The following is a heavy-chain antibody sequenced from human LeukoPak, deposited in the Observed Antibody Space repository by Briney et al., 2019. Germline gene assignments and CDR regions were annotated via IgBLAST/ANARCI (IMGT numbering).Heavy chain of an antibody. J-gene: IGHJ4*02. CDR1: GFTFSSYA. CDR2: ISYDGSNK. V-gene: IGHV3-30*04. D-gene: IGHD6-19*01. Sequence: GGSLRLSCAASGFTFSSYAMHWVRQAPGKGLERVAVISYDGSNKYYADSVKGRFTISRDNSKNTLYLQLNSLRAEDTAVYYCARDRGSGWRCLDYWGQGTLVTVSS. CDR3: ARDRGSGWRCLDY.